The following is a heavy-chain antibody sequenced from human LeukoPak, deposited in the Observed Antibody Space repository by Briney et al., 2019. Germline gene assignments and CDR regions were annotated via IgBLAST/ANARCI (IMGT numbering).Heavy chain of an antibody. V-gene: IGHV3-7*01. CDR1: GFTFSSYW. CDR3: AGGGGYLIDY. Sequence: GGSLRLSCTASGFTFSSYWMNWVRQVPGKELEWVAIIKSDGTEEHYLDSVKGRFTISRDNANNLLFLQMHNLRAEDTAVYYCAGGGGYLIDYWGQGTLVTVSS. J-gene: IGHJ4*02. CDR2: IKSDGTEE. D-gene: IGHD3-22*01.